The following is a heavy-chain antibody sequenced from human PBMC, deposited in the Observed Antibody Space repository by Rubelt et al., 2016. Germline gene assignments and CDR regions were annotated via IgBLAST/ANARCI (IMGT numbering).Heavy chain of an antibody. CDR2: IIPIFGTA. CDR3: ARLPYSGSYYGDYYYMDV. Sequence: GLEWMGGIIPIFGTANYAQKFQGRVTITADESTSTAYMELSSLRSEDTAVYYCARLPYSGSYYGDYYYMDVWGKGTTVTVSS. V-gene: IGHV1-69*01. J-gene: IGHJ6*03. D-gene: IGHD1-26*01.